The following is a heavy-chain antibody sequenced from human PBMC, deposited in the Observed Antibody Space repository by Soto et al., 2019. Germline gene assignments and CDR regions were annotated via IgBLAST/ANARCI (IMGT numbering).Heavy chain of an antibody. J-gene: IGHJ4*02. CDR1: GFTFSSYG. Sequence: GGSLRLSCAASGFTFSSYGMHWVRQAPGKGLEWVAVISYDGSNKYYADSVKGRFTISRDNSKNTLYLQMNSLRAEDTAVYYCAKGGTTVTSGDFDYWGQGTLVTVSS. CDR3: AKGGTTVTSGDFDY. D-gene: IGHD4-4*01. V-gene: IGHV3-30*18. CDR2: ISYDGSNK.